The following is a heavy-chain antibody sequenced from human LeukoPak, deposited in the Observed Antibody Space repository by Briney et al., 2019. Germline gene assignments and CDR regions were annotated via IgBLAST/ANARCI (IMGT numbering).Heavy chain of an antibody. Sequence: GGSLRLSCAASGFTFSSYEMNWVRQAPGKGLEWVSYISSSGSTIYYAGSVKGRFTISRDNAKNSLYLQMNSLRAEDTAAYYCARGWTELLDAFDIWGQGTMVTVSS. CDR1: GFTFSSYE. D-gene: IGHD1-26*01. J-gene: IGHJ3*02. V-gene: IGHV3-48*03. CDR2: ISSSGSTI. CDR3: ARGWTELLDAFDI.